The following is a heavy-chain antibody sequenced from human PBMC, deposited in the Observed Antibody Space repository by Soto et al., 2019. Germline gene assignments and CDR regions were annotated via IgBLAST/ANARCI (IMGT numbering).Heavy chain of an antibody. J-gene: IGHJ6*03. V-gene: IGHV3-13*01. Sequence: GGSLRLSCVASGFTFSSYDMHWVRQATGKGLEWVSAIGTAGDTYYPGSVKGRFTISRENAKNSLYLQMNSLRAGDTAVYYCARGGRLGTMDVWGKGTTVTVSS. CDR2: IGTAGDT. CDR1: GFTFSSYD. D-gene: IGHD7-27*01. CDR3: ARGGRLGTMDV.